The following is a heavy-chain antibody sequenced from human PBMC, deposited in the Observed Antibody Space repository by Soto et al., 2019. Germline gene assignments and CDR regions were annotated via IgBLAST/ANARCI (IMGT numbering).Heavy chain of an antibody. V-gene: IGHV3-23*01. CDR2: ISGSGGST. J-gene: IGHJ6*02. CDR1: GFTFSSYA. CDR3: AKVVDRAYYYGMDV. D-gene: IGHD1-26*01. Sequence: GGSLRLSCAASGFTFSSYAMSWVRQAPGKGLEWVSAISGSGGSTYYADSVKGRFTISRDNSKNTLYLQMNSLRAEDTAVYYCAKVVDRAYYYGMDVWGQGTTVTVSS.